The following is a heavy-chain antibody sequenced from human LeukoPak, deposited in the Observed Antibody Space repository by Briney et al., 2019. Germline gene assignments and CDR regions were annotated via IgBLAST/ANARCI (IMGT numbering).Heavy chain of an antibody. CDR1: GYTFTGYY. CDR3: ARDLGYCSSTSCYTSWSDP. J-gene: IGHJ5*02. CDR2: INPDSGGT. Sequence: ASVKVSCKASGYTFTGYYMHWVRQAPGQGLEWMGWINPDSGGTNYAQKFQGRVTMTRDTSISTAYMELSRLRSDDTAVYYCARDLGYCSSTSCYTSWSDPWGQGTLVTVSS. D-gene: IGHD2-2*02. V-gene: IGHV1-2*02.